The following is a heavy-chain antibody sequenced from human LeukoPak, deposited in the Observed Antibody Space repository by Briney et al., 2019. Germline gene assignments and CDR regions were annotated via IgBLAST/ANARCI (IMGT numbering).Heavy chain of an antibody. Sequence: SETLSLTCTVSGGSISSGDYYWSWIRQPPGKGLEWIGYIYYSGSTYYNPSLKSRVIISVDTSKNQFSLKLSSVTAADTAVYYCARGSGYCSDTSCSGDWFDPWGQGTLVTVSS. CDR3: ARGSGYCSDTSCSGDWFDP. V-gene: IGHV4-30-4*01. CDR1: GGSISSGDYY. D-gene: IGHD2-2*01. J-gene: IGHJ5*02. CDR2: IYYSGST.